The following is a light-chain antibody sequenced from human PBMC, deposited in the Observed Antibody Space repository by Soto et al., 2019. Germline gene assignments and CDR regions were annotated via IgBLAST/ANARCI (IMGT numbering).Light chain of an antibody. Sequence: AIQMTQYPSSLSASVGDRVTITCRASQGIRNDLNWYQQKPGKAPKLLIYAASSLQSGVPSKFSGSGSGTDFTLTISSLQPEDFATYYCLQDYNYPRTFGQGTKVEIK. CDR2: AAS. CDR3: LQDYNYPRT. CDR1: QGIRND. V-gene: IGKV1-6*01. J-gene: IGKJ1*01.